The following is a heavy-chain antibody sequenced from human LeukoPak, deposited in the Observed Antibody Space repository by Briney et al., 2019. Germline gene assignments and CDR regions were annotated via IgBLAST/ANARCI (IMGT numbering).Heavy chain of an antibody. D-gene: IGHD3-22*01. Sequence: PGGSLRLSCAASGFTFSSYGMHWVRQAPGKGLEWVAVIWYDGSNKYYADSVKGRFTISRDNSKNTLYLQMNSLRAEDTAVYYCAKDISYRYYYDSSGYYYGSFDYWGQGTLVTVSS. V-gene: IGHV3-33*06. CDR1: GFTFSSYG. CDR2: IWYDGSNK. CDR3: AKDISYRYYYDSSGYYYGSFDY. J-gene: IGHJ4*02.